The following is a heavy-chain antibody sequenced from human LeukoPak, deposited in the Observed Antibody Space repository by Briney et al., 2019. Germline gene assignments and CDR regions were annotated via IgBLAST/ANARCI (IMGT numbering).Heavy chain of an antibody. CDR3: VRSAFHAGSGNYYDY. Sequence: GGSLRLSCAASGFTFSSYNMNWVRQAPGKGLEWVSSISSSSGYMYYADSVKGRFTISRDNAENTLYLQMNSLRVEDTAVYYCVRSAFHAGSGNYYDYWGQGTLVTVSS. CDR2: ISSSSGYM. J-gene: IGHJ4*02. V-gene: IGHV3-21*01. CDR1: GFTFSSYN. D-gene: IGHD3-22*01.